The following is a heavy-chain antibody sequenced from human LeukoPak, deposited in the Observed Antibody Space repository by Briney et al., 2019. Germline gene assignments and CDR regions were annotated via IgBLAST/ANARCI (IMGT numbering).Heavy chain of an antibody. CDR2: IKQEGSQR. Sequence: QPGGSLRLSCTASGFTFSDYWMTWVRQAPGKGPEWVANIKQEGSQRYYVDPVRGRFTISRDNAKNSLFLQMNGLRAEDTAVYYCARRGGSSSRRSPIDYWGQGTLVTVSS. D-gene: IGHD6-6*01. CDR3: ARRGGSSSRRSPIDY. J-gene: IGHJ4*02. CDR1: GFTFSDYW. V-gene: IGHV3-7*01.